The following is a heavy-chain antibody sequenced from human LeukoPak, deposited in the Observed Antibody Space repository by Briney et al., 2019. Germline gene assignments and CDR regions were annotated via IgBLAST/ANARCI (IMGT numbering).Heavy chain of an antibody. Sequence: GGSLRLSCAASAFTFSYYAVHWVRQAPGKRLEWVAGISYDGSDEYYAESVKGRFTISRDNSKNSLYLQMNSLRPEDTSVYYCARDVEQLVLSSAFDIWGQGTMVTVSS. J-gene: IGHJ3*02. D-gene: IGHD6-13*01. V-gene: IGHV3-30*01. CDR3: ARDVEQLVLSSAFDI. CDR2: ISYDGSDE. CDR1: AFTFSYYA.